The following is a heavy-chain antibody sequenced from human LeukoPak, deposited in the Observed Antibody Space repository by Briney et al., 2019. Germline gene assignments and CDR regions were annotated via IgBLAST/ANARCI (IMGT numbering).Heavy chain of an antibody. CDR2: INPSGGST. CDR1: GYTFTSYY. J-gene: IGHJ6*03. Sequence: GASVKVSCKASGYTFTSYYMHWVRQAPGQGLEWMGIINPSGGSTSYAQKFQGRVTMTRDMSTSTVYMELSSLRSEDTAVYYCAGFRGYSYGFNYYYYYMDVWGKGTTVTISS. D-gene: IGHD5-18*01. V-gene: IGHV1-46*01. CDR3: AGFRGYSYGFNYYYYYMDV.